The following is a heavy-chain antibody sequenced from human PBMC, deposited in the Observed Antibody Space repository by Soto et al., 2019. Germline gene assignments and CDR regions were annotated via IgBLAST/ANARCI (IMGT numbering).Heavy chain of an antibody. CDR1: GFPFSSYG. Sequence: PGGSLRLSCAASGFPFSSYGMHWVRQAPGKGLESVAVISYDGTNKYYSDSVKGRFTISRDNPKNTLYLQINSLRAEDTAVYYCAKDFSDTTGLFDYWGQGTLVTVSS. D-gene: IGHD3-22*01. CDR2: ISYDGTNK. V-gene: IGHV3-30*18. CDR3: AKDFSDTTGLFDY. J-gene: IGHJ4*02.